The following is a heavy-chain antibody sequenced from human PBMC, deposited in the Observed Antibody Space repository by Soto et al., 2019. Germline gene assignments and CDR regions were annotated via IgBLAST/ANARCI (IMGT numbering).Heavy chain of an antibody. CDR2: ISYDGSNK. CDR3: AKDSSSWLGWFDP. CDR1: GFTFSSYG. D-gene: IGHD6-13*01. J-gene: IGHJ5*02. V-gene: IGHV3-30*18. Sequence: QVQLVESGGGVVQPGRSLRLSCAASGFTFSSYGMHWVRQAPGKGLEWVAVISYDGSNKYYADSVKGRFTISRDNSKNTRYLQMNSLRAEDTAVYYGAKDSSSWLGWFDPWGQGTLVTVSS.